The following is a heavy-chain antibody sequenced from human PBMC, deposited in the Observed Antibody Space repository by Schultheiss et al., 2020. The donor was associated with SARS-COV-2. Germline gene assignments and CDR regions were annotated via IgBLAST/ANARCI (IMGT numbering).Heavy chain of an antibody. CDR2: ISSSGSTI. CDR3: ASPIEDYDIALDY. Sequence: GESLKISCTASGFTFSSYWMSWVRQAPGKGLEWVSYISSSGSTIYYADSVKGRFTISRDNAKNSLYLQMNSLRAEDTAVYYCASPIEDYDIALDYWGQGTLVTVSS. J-gene: IGHJ4*02. D-gene: IGHD3-9*01. V-gene: IGHV3-48*04. CDR1: GFTFSSYW.